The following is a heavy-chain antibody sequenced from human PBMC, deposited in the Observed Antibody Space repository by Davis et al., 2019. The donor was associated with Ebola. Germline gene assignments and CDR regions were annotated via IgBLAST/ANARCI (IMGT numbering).Heavy chain of an antibody. CDR1: GFTFSSYW. CDR3: ARDLRGRYYYYGMDV. Sequence: GGSLRLSCAASGFTFSSYWMSWVRQAPGKGLEWVANIKQDGSEKYYVDSVKGRFTISRDNAKKSLYLQMNSLRAEDTAVYYCARDLRGRYYYYGMDVWGQGTTVTVSS. V-gene: IGHV3-7*03. CDR2: IKQDGSEK. J-gene: IGHJ6*02.